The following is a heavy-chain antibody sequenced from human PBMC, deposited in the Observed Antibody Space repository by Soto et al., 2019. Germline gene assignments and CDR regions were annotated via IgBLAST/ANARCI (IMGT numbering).Heavy chain of an antibody. CDR1: GGSISSDDDY. D-gene: IGHD5-12*01. V-gene: IGHV4-30-4*01. CDR2: IYYSGST. CDR3: ARGGDIVAGWDY. Sequence: QVQVQESGPGLVKPSQTLSLTCTVSGGSISSDDDYWSWIRQPPGKGLEWIGYIYYSGSTYYNPSLKSRVTISVDTSKNQFSLKLSSVTAADTAVYYCARGGDIVAGWDYWGQGTLVTVSS. J-gene: IGHJ4*02.